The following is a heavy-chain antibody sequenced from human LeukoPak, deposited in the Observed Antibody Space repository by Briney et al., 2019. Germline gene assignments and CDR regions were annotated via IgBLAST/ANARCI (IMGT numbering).Heavy chain of an antibody. CDR3: AKSGRATLFSGDY. CDR1: GFTFNNYA. D-gene: IGHD5-24*01. V-gene: IGHV3-23*01. CDR2: ISGSGGST. J-gene: IGHJ4*02. Sequence: GGSLRLSCAASGFTFNNYAMSWVHQAPGKGLEWVSVISGSGGSTYYADSVKGRFIISRDNSKNTLYLQMNSLRAEDTAVYYCAKSGRATLFSGDYWGQGTLVTVSS.